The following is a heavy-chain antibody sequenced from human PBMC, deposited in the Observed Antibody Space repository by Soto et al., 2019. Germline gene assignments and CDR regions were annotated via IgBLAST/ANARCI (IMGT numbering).Heavy chain of an antibody. V-gene: IGHV4-39*01. Sequence: PSETLSLTCTVSGASISSSDYYWGWIRQPPGKGLEWIGTIYYIGSTYYNPSLKSRVTILLDTSKNQFSLTLNSVTATDTAVYYCARGVYIWGTYEVIYYFEYWGQGTLVTVSS. CDR2: IYYIGST. J-gene: IGHJ4*02. D-gene: IGHD3-16*01. CDR1: GASISSSDYY. CDR3: ARGVYIWGTYEVIYYFEY.